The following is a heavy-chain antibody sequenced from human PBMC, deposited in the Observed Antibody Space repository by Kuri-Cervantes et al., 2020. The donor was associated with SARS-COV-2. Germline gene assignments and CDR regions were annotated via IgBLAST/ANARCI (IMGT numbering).Heavy chain of an antibody. CDR1: GGSISSSSYY. V-gene: IGHV4-39*01. CDR3: ATSGYYDFWSGYYFDY. CDR2: IYYSGST. J-gene: IGHJ4*02. D-gene: IGHD3-3*01. Sequence: ESLKISCTVSGGSISSSSYYWGWIRQPPGKGLEWIGSIYYSGSTYYNPSPKSRVTISVDTSKNQFSLKLSSVTAADTAVYYCATSGYYDFWSGYYFDYWGQGTLVTVSS.